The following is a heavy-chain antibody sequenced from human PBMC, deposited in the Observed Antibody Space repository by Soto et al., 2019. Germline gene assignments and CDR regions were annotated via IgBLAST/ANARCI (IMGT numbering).Heavy chain of an antibody. CDR2: IYYSGST. CDR1: GGSIASHNYY. CDR3: ARDAGGPYDN. Sequence: ATLSLTCNVSGGSIASHNYYGAWIRQPPGKGLEWIGYIYYSGSTTYNPSLKSRVTMSADTSKDQFSLKLNSVTAADTAVYYCARDAGGPYDNWGPGILVTVSS. D-gene: IGHD2-15*01. V-gene: IGHV4-61*01. J-gene: IGHJ4*01.